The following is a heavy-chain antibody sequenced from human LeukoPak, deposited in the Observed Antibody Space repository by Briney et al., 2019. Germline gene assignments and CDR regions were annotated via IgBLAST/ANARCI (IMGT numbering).Heavy chain of an antibody. CDR2: INPNSGGT. V-gene: IGHV1-2*04. CDR1: GYTFTGYY. Sequence: SVKVSCKASGYTFTGYYMHWVRQAPGQGREWMGWINPNSGGTNYAQKFQGWVTMTRDTSISTAYMELSRLRSDDTAVYYCARDLRGHFDWLSEYYFDYWGQGTLVTVSS. J-gene: IGHJ4*02. CDR3: ARDLRGHFDWLSEYYFDY. D-gene: IGHD3-9*01.